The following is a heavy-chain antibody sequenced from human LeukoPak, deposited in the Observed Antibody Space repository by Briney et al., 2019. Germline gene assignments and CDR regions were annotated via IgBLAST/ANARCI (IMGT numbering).Heavy chain of an antibody. Sequence: GGSLRLSCSASGLTFNSYSMNWVRQAPGKGLEWVSSISSSSSYIYYADSVKGRFTISRDKAKNLLYVQMNSVRAEDTAVYYCASRVAGTSGGLDCWGQGTLVSVSS. V-gene: IGHV3-21*01. CDR3: ASRVAGTSGGLDC. D-gene: IGHD6-19*01. CDR1: GLTFNSYS. CDR2: ISSSSSYI. J-gene: IGHJ4*02.